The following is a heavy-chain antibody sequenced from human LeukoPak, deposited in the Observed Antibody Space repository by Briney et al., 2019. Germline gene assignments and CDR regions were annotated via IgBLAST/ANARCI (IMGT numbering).Heavy chain of an antibody. CDR2: ISSSGSTI. CDR1: GFTFSSYE. V-gene: IGHV3-48*03. J-gene: IGHJ4*02. CDR3: ARALLWFGELMNRQYFDY. D-gene: IGHD3-10*01. Sequence: GGSLRLSCAASGFTFSSYEMNWVRQAPGKGLEWVSYISSSGSTIYYADSVKGRFTISRDNAKNSLYLQMNSLRAEDTAVYYCARALLWFGELMNRQYFDYWGQGTLVTVSS.